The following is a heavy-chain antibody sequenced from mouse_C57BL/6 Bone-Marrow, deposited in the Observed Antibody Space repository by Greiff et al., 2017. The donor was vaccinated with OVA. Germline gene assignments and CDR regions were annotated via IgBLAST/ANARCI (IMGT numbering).Heavy chain of an antibody. Sequence: VQLQQPGAELVRPGTSVKLSCKASGYTFTSYWMHWVKQRPGQGLEWIGVIDPSDSYTNYNQKFKGKATLTVDTSSSTAYMQLSSLTSEDSAVYCCAKDGYYWYFDVWGTGTTVTVSS. D-gene: IGHD2-3*01. J-gene: IGHJ1*03. V-gene: IGHV1-59*01. CDR3: AKDGYYWYFDV. CDR2: IDPSDSYT. CDR1: GYTFTSYW.